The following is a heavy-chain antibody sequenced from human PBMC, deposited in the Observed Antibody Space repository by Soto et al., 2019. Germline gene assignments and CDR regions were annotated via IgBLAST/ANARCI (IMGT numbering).Heavy chain of an antibody. D-gene: IGHD3-10*01. J-gene: IGHJ4*02. Sequence: GGSLRLSCASSGFRFSDHYMTWIRQAPGKGLEWVARISSGGTTTYYADSVKGRFTVSRDNAKNSLYLQRTSLRTDDTAVYYCAGDPYDYGSGFWRQGTLATVST. CDR2: ISSGGTTT. V-gene: IGHV3-11*01. CDR3: AGDPYDYGSGF. CDR1: GFRFSDHY.